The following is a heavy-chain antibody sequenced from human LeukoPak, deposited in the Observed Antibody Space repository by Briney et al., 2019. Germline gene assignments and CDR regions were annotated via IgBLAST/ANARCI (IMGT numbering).Heavy chain of an antibody. J-gene: IGHJ4*02. CDR3: ATDHYYDFWSGYFPRY. D-gene: IGHD3-3*01. V-gene: IGHV1-18*01. CDR2: ISAYNGNT. Sequence: ASLKLSCKASGYTFTSYGMSWVRQAPGQGLEWIGCISAYNGNTNYAQKLKGRVTMTTDTSTSTAYIELRTLRSDDTAVYYCATDHYYDFWSGYFPRYWGQGTLVTVSS. CDR1: GYTFTSYG.